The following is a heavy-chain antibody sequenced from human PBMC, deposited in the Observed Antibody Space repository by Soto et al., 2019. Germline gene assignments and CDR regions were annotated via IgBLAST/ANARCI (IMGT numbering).Heavy chain of an antibody. CDR3: ATDPKYYYDSSGYRGI. Sequence: ASMKVSCKVSGYTLTELSMHWVRQAPGKGLEWMGGFDPEDGETIYAQKFQGRVTMTEDTSTDTAYMELSSLRSEDTAVYYCATDPKYYYDSSGYRGIRGQATLVTVSS. CDR1: GYTLTELS. V-gene: IGHV1-24*01. J-gene: IGHJ4*02. CDR2: FDPEDGET. D-gene: IGHD3-22*01.